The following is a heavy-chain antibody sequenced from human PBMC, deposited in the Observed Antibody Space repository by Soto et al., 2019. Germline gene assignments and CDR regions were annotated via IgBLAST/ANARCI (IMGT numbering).Heavy chain of an antibody. V-gene: IGHV3-30*18. CDR1: GFTFSSYG. CDR2: ISYDGSKK. CDR3: ANLVDY. Sequence: QVQLVESGGGAVQPGRSLTLSCAASGFTFSSYGMHWARQAPGKGLEWVAAISYDGSKKYYAHSVKGRFTISRDKSENTLYLQMNSLRTDDTAVYYCANLVDYWGQGTLVTVSS. J-gene: IGHJ4*02.